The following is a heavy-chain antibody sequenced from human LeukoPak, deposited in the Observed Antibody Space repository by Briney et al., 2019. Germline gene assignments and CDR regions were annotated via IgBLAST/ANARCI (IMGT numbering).Heavy chain of an antibody. D-gene: IGHD2-21*01. CDR3: AKGGDVRSPFDY. J-gene: IGHJ4*02. CDR2: IRYDGSNR. V-gene: IGHV3-30*02. Sequence: GGSLRLSCAASGFTFSSYGMHWVRQAPGKGLEWVTFIRYDGSNRYYADSVKGRFTISRDNSKNTLYPQMNSLRAEDTAVYCCAKGGDVRSPFDYWGQGTLVTVSS. CDR1: GFTFSSYG.